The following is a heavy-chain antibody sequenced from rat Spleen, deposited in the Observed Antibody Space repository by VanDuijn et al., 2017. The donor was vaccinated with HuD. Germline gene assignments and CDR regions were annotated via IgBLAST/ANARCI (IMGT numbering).Heavy chain of an antibody. CDR3: VTTYFGYGYFDY. J-gene: IGHJ2*01. CDR2: IVFDSSGI. Sequence: EVQLVESGGGLVQPGNSLKLSCAASGFTFSDYAMAWVRQSPEKGLEWVATIVFDSSGIYYRNSVKGRFTLSRDNTRNTLYLQMDSLKSEDTATYYGVTTYFGYGYFDYWGQGVLVTVSS. V-gene: IGHV5S10*01. CDR1: GFTFSDYA. D-gene: IGHD1-9*01.